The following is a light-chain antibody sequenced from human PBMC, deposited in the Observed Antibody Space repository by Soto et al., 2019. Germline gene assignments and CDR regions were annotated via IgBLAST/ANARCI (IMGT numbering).Light chain of an antibody. Sequence: QSVLTQPASVSGSPGQSITISCTGTSSDVGGYNYVSWYQQHPGKAPKLMIYEVSNRPSGVSYRFSGSKSGNTASLTISGLQAEDEADYYCQAYDYSLTAFVFGGGTKLTVL. J-gene: IGLJ3*02. CDR3: QAYDYSLTAFV. CDR1: SSDVGGYNY. V-gene: IGLV2-14*01. CDR2: EVS.